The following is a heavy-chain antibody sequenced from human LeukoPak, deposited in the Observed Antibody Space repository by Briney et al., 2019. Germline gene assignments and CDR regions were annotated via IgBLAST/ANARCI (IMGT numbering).Heavy chain of an antibody. CDR3: ARAYSTYHMDV. J-gene: IGHJ6*03. CDR1: GFTFSDYS. CDR2: ISSSSNTI. V-gene: IGHV3-48*01. Sequence: GGSLRLSCAASGFTFSDYSMNWVRQAPGKGLQWVSFISSSSNTIYYADSVKGRFTISRDNAENSLYLQMNSLRAEDTAVYYCARAYSTYHMDVWGKGTTVTVSS. D-gene: IGHD4-11*01.